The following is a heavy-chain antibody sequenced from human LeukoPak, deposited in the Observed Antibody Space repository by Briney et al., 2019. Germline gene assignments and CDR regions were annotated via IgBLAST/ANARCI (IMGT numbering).Heavy chain of an antibody. CDR2: ISGSGDTI. V-gene: IGHV3-48*03. D-gene: IGHD3-22*01. CDR3: ARDQPYYYDSSAYYPRYYYYMDV. Sequence: GLSLRLSCVASGFTFSSYEMNWVRQTPGKGLEWISYISGSGDTINHADSGKGRFIISRDNAKNSLFLQMNSLRAEDTAVYYCARDQPYYYDSSAYYPRYYYYMDVWGKGTTVTVSS. J-gene: IGHJ6*03. CDR1: GFTFSSYE.